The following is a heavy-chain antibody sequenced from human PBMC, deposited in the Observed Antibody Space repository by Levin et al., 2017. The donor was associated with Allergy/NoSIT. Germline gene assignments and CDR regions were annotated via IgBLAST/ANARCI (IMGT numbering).Heavy chain of an antibody. CDR1: GFTFSSYS. CDR3: AREGGESTGEGFDY. Sequence: PGGSLRLSCAASGFTFSSYSMNWVRQAPGKGLEWVSSISGSRSNRYYADSAKGRFTISRDNAKNSLYLQMNSLRAEDTAVYYCAREGGESTGEGFDYWGQGTLVTVSS. V-gene: IGHV3-21*01. CDR2: ISGSRSNR. J-gene: IGHJ4*02. D-gene: IGHD1-1*01.